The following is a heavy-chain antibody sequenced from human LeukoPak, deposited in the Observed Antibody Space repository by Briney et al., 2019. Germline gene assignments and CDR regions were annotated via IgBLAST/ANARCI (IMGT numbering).Heavy chain of an antibody. D-gene: IGHD3-22*01. Sequence: GRSLRLSCAASGFTFDDYAMHWVRQAPGKGLEWVSGISWNSGSIGYADSVKGRFTISRDNAKNSLYLQMNSLRAEDMALYYCAKGGEYYDSSGYDYWGQGTLVTVSS. CDR3: AKGGEYYDSSGYDY. J-gene: IGHJ4*02. CDR1: GFTFDDYA. CDR2: ISWNSGSI. V-gene: IGHV3-9*03.